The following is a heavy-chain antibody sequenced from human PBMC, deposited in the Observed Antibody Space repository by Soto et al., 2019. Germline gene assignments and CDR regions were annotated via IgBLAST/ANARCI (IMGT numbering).Heavy chain of an antibody. CDR1: GFTFSSYA. V-gene: IGHV3-23*01. Sequence: GGSLRLSCAASGFTFSSYAMGWVRQAPGKGLEWVSAISGSGGSTYYADSVKGRFTISRDNSKNTLYLQMNSLRAEDTAVYYGGKDPDGGVADAFDIGGQGIRATVSS. D-gene: IGHD3-16*01. J-gene: IGHJ3*02. CDR3: GKDPDGGVADAFDI. CDR2: ISGSGGST.